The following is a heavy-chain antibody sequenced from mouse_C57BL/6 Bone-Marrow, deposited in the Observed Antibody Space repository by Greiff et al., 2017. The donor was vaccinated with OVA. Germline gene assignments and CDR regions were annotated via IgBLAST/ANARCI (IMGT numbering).Heavy chain of an antibody. CDR1: GFTFSSYG. CDR2: ISSGGSYT. V-gene: IGHV5-6*02. J-gene: IGHJ2*01. D-gene: IGHD3-2*02. CDR3: GRHGRRSVYPDY. Sequence: DVMLVESGGDLVKPGGSLKLSCAASGFTFSSYGMSWVRQTPDKRLEWVATISSGGSYTYYPDSVKGRFTISRDNAKNTQDLQMSSLKSEDTAMYYCGRHGRRSVYPDYWGQGTTLTVSS.